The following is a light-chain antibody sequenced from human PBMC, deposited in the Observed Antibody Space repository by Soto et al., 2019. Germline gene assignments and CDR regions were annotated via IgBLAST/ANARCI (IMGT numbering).Light chain of an antibody. V-gene: IGKV3-20*01. CDR3: QQYGSSPPT. Sequence: IVLAQSPATLSLSPGERATISCRASHSVANNYLALYQQKHGQAPRLIIFAASSRATGVPHRFSASGSGTDFTLTISRLEPEDFAVYYCQQYGSSPPTFGQGTKVDIK. CDR1: HSVANNY. J-gene: IGKJ1*01. CDR2: AAS.